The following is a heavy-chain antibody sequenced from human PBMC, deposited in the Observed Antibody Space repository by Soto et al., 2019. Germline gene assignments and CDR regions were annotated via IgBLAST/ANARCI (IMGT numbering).Heavy chain of an antibody. V-gene: IGHV3-15*01. CDR1: GFTFSNAW. J-gene: IGHJ4*02. CDR2: IKSKTDGGTT. D-gene: IGHD4-17*01. CDR3: TTDPINGDYGKNY. Sequence: GGSLRLSCAASGFTFSNAWMSWVRQAPGKGLEWVGRIKSKTDGGTTDYAAPVKGRFTISRDDSKNTLYLQMNSLKTEDTAVYYCTTDPINGDYGKNYWGQGTLVTVSS.